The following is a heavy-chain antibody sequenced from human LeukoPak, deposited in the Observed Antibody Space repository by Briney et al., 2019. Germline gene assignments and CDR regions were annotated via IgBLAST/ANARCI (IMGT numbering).Heavy chain of an antibody. V-gene: IGHV3-23*01. CDR2: ISGSGGST. J-gene: IGHJ4*02. CDR1: GFTFSSYA. Sequence: PSGGSLRLSCAASGFTFSSYAMSWVRQAPGKGLEWVSAISGSGGSTYYADSVKGRFTISRDNSKNTLYLQMNSLRAEDTAVYYCAREGASSSFGYWGQGTLVTVSS. CDR3: AREGASSSFGY. D-gene: IGHD6-13*01.